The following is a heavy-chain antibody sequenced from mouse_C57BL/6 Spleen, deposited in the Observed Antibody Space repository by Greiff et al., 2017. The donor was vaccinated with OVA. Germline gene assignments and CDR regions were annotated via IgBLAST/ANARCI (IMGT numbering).Heavy chain of an antibody. V-gene: IGHV1-82*01. D-gene: IGHD1-1*01. Sequence: VQLQQSGPELVKPGASVKISCKASGYAFSSFWMNWVKQRPGKGLEWIGRIYPGDGDTNYNGKFKGKATLTADKSSSTAYMQLSSLTSEDSAVYFCARDTTVVERYFDVWGTGTTVTVSS. CDR3: ARDTTVVERYFDV. J-gene: IGHJ1*03. CDR2: IYPGDGDT. CDR1: GYAFSSFW.